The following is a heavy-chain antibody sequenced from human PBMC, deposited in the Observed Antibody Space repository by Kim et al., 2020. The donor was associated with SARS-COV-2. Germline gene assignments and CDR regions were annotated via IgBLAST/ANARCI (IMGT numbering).Heavy chain of an antibody. CDR3: ASEVSAPSIGARLYYFPMDV. D-gene: IGHD6-6*01. CDR2: IIPVFGST. Sequence: SVKVSCMASGHTFNNFALSWVRQAPEQGLEWMGGIIPVFGSTNYAQKFQGRLTITADESTSTAYMELRSLNSEDTGVYYCASEVSAPSIGARLYYFPMDVWGQGTTVTVSS. V-gene: IGHV1-69*13. CDR1: GHTFNNFA. J-gene: IGHJ6*02.